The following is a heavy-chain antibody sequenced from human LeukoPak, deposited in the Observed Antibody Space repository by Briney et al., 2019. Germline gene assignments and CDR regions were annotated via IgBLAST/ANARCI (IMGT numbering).Heavy chain of an antibody. CDR3: AREPTFSSSWYVRYYYYYMDV. V-gene: IGHV3-48*01. Sequence: GGSLRLSCAASGFTLSIYNMNWVRQAPGKGLEWVSYITGSSSSIYYADSVKGRFTISRDNAKNSLYLQMNSLRAEDTAVYYCAREPTFSSSWYVRYYYYYMDVWGKGTTVTVSS. CDR1: GFTLSIYN. CDR2: ITGSSSSI. D-gene: IGHD6-13*01. J-gene: IGHJ6*03.